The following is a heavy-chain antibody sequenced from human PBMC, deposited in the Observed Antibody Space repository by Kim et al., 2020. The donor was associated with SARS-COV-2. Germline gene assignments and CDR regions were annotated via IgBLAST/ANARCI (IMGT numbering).Heavy chain of an antibody. CDR1: GFTFSSYA. Sequence: GGSLRLSCAASGFTFSSYAMSWVRQAPGKGLEWVSAISGSGGSTYYADSVKGRFTISRDNSKNTLYLQMNSLRAEDTAVYYCASQPDYYDSSGYPTAAFDIWGQGTMVTVSS. CDR3: ASQPDYYDSSGYPTAAFDI. D-gene: IGHD3-22*01. J-gene: IGHJ3*02. CDR2: ISGSGGST. V-gene: IGHV3-23*01.